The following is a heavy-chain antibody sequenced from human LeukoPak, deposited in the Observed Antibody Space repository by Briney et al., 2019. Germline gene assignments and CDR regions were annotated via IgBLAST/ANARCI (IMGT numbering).Heavy chain of an antibody. V-gene: IGHV3-30*03. Sequence: GGSLRLSCAASGFTFSSYGMHWVRQAPGKGLEWVAVISYDGSNKYYADSVKGRFTISRDNSKNTLYLQMNSLRAEDTAVYYCARAFGYPGVWGKGTTVTISS. D-gene: IGHD2-2*03. J-gene: IGHJ6*04. CDR2: ISYDGSNK. CDR1: GFTFSSYG. CDR3: ARAFGYPGV.